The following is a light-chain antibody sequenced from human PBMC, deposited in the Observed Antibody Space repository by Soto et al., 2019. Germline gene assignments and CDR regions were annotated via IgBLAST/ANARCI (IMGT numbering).Light chain of an antibody. J-gene: IGLJ2*01. CDR3: QAWDDTRGVV. Sequence: SYELTQPPSVSVSPGQTASITCSGANFGNGFACWYQQKPGQSPVLVIYLDTKRPSGIPERFAGSNSGSTATLTISGTQTLDEADYYCQAWDDTRGVVFGGGTKLTVL. V-gene: IGLV3-1*01. CDR1: NFGNGF. CDR2: LDT.